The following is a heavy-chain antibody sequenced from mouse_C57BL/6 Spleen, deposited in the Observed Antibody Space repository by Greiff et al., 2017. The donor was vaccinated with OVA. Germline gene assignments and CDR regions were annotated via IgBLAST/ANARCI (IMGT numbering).Heavy chain of an antibody. CDR3: ARIYGSSSGGYFDY. D-gene: IGHD1-1*01. CDR2: ISSGSSTI. V-gene: IGHV5-17*01. CDR1: GFTFSDYG. Sequence: EVQLVESGGGLVKPGGSLKLSCAASGFTFSDYGMHWVRQAPEKGLEWVAYISSGSSTIYYADTVKGRFTISRDNAKNTLFLQMTSLRSEDTAMYYCARIYGSSSGGYFDYWGQGTTLTVSS. J-gene: IGHJ2*01.